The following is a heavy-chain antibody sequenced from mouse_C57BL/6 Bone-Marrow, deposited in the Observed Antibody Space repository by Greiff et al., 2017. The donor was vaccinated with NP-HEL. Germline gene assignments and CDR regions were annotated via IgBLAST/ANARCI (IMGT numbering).Heavy chain of an antibody. D-gene: IGHD1-1*01. Sequence: VQLQQSGAELVRPGASVKLSCTVSGFNITDDYMPWVKQRPEQGLEWIGWIDPESGDTDYASKFQGKATITADTSSNTAYLQLSSLTSEDTAVYYCTTGGSSPYAMDYGGQGTSVTVSS. J-gene: IGHJ4*01. V-gene: IGHV14-4*01. CDR1: GFNITDDY. CDR2: IDPESGDT. CDR3: TTGGSSPYAMDY.